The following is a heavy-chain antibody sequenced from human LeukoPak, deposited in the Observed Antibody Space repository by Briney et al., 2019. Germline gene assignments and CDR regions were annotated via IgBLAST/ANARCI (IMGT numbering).Heavy chain of an antibody. Sequence: GGSLRLSCAASGFTFSRSAVHWVRQAPGKGLEWVAVISHDGSNTGYTDSVKGRLTISRDNSKNTLYLQMNSLRAEDTAVYYCAKEMKPWMHFDYWGQGTLVTVSS. J-gene: IGHJ4*02. CDR1: GFTFSRSA. D-gene: IGHD5-12*01. CDR2: ISHDGSNT. V-gene: IGHV3-30*18. CDR3: AKEMKPWMHFDY.